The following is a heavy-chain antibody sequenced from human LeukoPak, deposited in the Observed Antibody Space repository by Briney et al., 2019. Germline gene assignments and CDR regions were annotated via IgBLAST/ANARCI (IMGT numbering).Heavy chain of an antibody. D-gene: IGHD2-8*01. CDR3: AREHRNCTNGVCFDYFDY. CDR2: ISSSGSTI. Sequence: GGSLRLSCAASGFTFSSYEMNWVRQAPGKGLEWVSYISSSGSTIYYADSVKGRFTISRDNAKNSLYLQMNSLRAEDTAVYYCAREHRNCTNGVCFDYFDYWGQGTLVTVSS. V-gene: IGHV3-48*03. CDR1: GFTFSSYE. J-gene: IGHJ4*02.